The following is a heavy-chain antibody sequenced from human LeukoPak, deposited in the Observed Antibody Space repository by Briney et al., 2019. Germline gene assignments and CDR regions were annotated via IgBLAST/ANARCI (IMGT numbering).Heavy chain of an antibody. V-gene: IGHV4-59*01. D-gene: IGHD2-21*02. J-gene: IGHJ3*02. Sequence: SETLSLTCTVSSASITSYYWKWLRQSPGKGLEGIGYAHHSGTTNYNPSLEGRGTISVDTSKNQFSLKLSSVSAADTAVYYCARWGESGDSVVHAFEIWGRGTMVTVSS. CDR2: AHHSGTT. CDR1: SASITSYY. CDR3: ARWGESGDSVVHAFEI.